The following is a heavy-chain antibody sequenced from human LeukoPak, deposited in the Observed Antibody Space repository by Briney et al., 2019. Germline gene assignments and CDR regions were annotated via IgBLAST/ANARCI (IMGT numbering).Heavy chain of an antibody. D-gene: IGHD4-23*01. CDR1: GYTLTSYD. V-gene: IGHV1-8*01. CDR3: ARETPSRYFDY. CDR2: MNPSSGKT. Sequence: ASVKVSCKASGYTLTSYDINWVQQATGQGLEWMGWMNPSSGKTGYAQKFQGRISMTRNTSISTAYMELSSLRSEDTAVYYCARETPSRYFDYWGQGTLVTVSS. J-gene: IGHJ4*02.